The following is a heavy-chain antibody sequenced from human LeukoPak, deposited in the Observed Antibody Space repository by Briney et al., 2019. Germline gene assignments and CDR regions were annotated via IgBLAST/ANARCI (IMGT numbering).Heavy chain of an antibody. D-gene: IGHD3-22*01. Sequence: GESLKISCKGSGYRFTTYWIGWVRQMPGKGLEWMGIINPGDSDTRYSPSFQGQVTISADKTISTAYLLWSSLKASDTAMYYCARHPITRYYDSSGYSAAGPDYWGQGTLVTVSS. CDR3: ARHPITRYYDSSGYSAAGPDY. J-gene: IGHJ4*02. V-gene: IGHV5-51*01. CDR2: INPGDSDT. CDR1: GYRFTTYW.